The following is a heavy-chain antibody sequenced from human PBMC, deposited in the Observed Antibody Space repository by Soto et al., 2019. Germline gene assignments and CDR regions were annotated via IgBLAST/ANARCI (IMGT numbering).Heavy chain of an antibody. CDR1: GFTFSSYS. CDR3: ARDRSGEWYDAFDI. Sequence: GGSLRLSCAASGFTFSSYSMNWVRQAPGKGLEWVSSISSSSSYIYYADSVKGRFTISRDNAKNSLYLQMNSLRAEDTAVYYCARDRSGEWYDAFDIWGQGTMVTVSS. D-gene: IGHD2-8*01. CDR2: ISSSSSYI. V-gene: IGHV3-21*01. J-gene: IGHJ3*02.